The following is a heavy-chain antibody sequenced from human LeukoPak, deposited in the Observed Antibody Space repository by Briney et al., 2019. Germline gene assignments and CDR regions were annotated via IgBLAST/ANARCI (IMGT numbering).Heavy chain of an antibody. CDR2: ISWNSGSI. CDR1: GFTFDDYA. D-gene: IGHD2-2*01. J-gene: IGHJ6*03. V-gene: IGHV3-9*01. CDR3: AREGVPAAGHYYYYYMDV. Sequence: PGGSLRLSCAASGFTFDDYAMHWVRQAPGKGLEWVSGISWNSGSIGYADSVKGRFTISRDNAKNSLYLQMNSLRAEDTAVYYCAREGVPAAGHYYYYYMDVWGKGTTVTISS.